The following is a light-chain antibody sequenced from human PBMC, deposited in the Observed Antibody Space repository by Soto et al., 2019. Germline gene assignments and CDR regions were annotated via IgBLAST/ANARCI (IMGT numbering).Light chain of an antibody. V-gene: IGLV2-14*01. CDR3: SSFRTSTTPNYV. Sequence: QSALTQPAPVSGSPGQSITISCTGTSSDVGGYNYVSWYQQHPGKAPKLMIYDVSNRPSGVSYRFSGSKSGNTASLTISGLQAEDEANYYCSSFRTSTTPNYVFGSGTKVTV. CDR1: SSDVGGYNY. J-gene: IGLJ1*01. CDR2: DVS.